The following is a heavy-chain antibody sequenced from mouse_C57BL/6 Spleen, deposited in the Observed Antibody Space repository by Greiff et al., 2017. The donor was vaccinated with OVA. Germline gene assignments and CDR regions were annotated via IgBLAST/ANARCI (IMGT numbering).Heavy chain of an antibody. CDR1: GFTFSSYA. V-gene: IGHV5-4*01. J-gene: IGHJ2*01. Sequence: EVQLVESGGGLVKPGGSLKLSCAASGFTFSSYAMSWVRPTPEKRLEWVATISDGGSYTYYPDNVKGRFTISRDNAKNNLYLQMSHLKSEDTAMYYCARVVYDYDRGYFDYWGQGTTLTVSS. D-gene: IGHD2-4*01. CDR3: ARVVYDYDRGYFDY. CDR2: ISDGGSYT.